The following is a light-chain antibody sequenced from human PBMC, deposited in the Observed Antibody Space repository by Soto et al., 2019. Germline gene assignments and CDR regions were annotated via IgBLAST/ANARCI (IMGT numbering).Light chain of an antibody. CDR3: QQRHQLRT. J-gene: IGKJ4*01. CDR2: HAS. Sequence: VLTQSPATLSLSPGERATLSCRASQSVSNYLAWYQQRPGQAPRLPIYHASTRATGIPARFSGSGSGTDFTLTISSLEPEDFAVYYCQQRHQLRTFGGGTKVEI. V-gene: IGKV3-11*01. CDR1: QSVSNY.